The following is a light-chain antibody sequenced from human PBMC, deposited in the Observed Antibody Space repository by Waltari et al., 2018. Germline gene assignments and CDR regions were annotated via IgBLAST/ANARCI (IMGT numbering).Light chain of an antibody. CDR1: QSVSSN. CDR3: QQYKNWPET. Sequence: EIVLTQSPAALSVSPGERATLSCRASQSVSSNLACYQQKPGQAPGVRIYGASTRATGIPARFSGSGSGTDCTLTIGSMQSEDFAVYYCQQYKNWPETFGQGTKLEIQ. CDR2: GAS. J-gene: IGKJ2*01. V-gene: IGKV3-15*01.